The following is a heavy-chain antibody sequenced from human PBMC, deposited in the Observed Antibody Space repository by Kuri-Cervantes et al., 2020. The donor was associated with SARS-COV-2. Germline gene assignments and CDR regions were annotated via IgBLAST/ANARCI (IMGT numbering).Heavy chain of an antibody. Sequence: GGSLRLSCAASGFTFSSYSMNWVRQASGKGLEWVSSISSSSSYIYYADSVKGRFTISRDNAKNSLYLQMNSLRAEDTAVYYCARDQGYSYGYGYWGQGTLVTVSS. D-gene: IGHD5-18*01. CDR3: ARDQGYSYGYGY. CDR2: ISSSSSYI. J-gene: IGHJ4*02. CDR1: GFTFSSYS. V-gene: IGHV3-21*01.